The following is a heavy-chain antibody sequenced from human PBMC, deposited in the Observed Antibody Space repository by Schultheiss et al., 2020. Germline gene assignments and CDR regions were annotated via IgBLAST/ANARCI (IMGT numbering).Heavy chain of an antibody. V-gene: IGHV4-39*01. CDR3: VRLVVLPTVDENWFDP. CDR2: VFYSVNT. Sequence: SETLSLTCTVYGEFITIRNYYWGWIRQPPGKGLEWLGSVFYSVNTYYNPSLKSRVTISLDTSKNQFFLNLGPVTAADTAVYYCVRLVVLPTVDENWFDPWGQGTLVTVSS. J-gene: IGHJ5*02. CDR1: GEFITIRNYY. D-gene: IGHD2-2*01.